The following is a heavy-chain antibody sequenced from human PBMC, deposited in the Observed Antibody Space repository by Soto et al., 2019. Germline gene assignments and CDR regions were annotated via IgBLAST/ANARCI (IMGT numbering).Heavy chain of an antibody. J-gene: IGHJ3*02. D-gene: IGHD2-15*01. Sequence: ASVKVSCKASGYTFTSYYMHWVRQAPGQGLEWMGIINPSGGSTSYAQKFQGRVTMTRDTSTSTVYMELSSLRSEDTAVYYCARDPPQYCSGGSCYSGAFDIWGQGTMVTVSS. CDR3: ARDPPQYCSGGSCYSGAFDI. CDR1: GYTFTSYY. V-gene: IGHV1-46*01. CDR2: INPSGGST.